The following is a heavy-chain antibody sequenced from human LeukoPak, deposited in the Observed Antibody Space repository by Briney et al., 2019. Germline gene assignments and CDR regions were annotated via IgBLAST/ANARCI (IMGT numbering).Heavy chain of an antibody. Sequence: GGSLRLSCVASGFTFDDYAMHWVRQAPGKGLEWVAGINWNSVSAVYADSLKGRLTISRDNAKNSLFLQMNSLKTEDTAFYYCAKGARSSSGYTTDWGKGILVSVSS. V-gene: IGHV3-9*01. J-gene: IGHJ4*02. CDR1: GFTFDDYA. CDR3: AKGARSSSGYTTD. CDR2: INWNSVSA. D-gene: IGHD3-22*01.